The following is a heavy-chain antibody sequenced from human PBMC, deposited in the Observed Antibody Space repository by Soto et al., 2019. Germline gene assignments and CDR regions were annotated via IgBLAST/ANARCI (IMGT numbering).Heavy chain of an antibody. CDR1: GFTVSTNY. Sequence: EVQLVESGGGLVQPGGSLKLSCAASGFTVSTNYMSWVRQVPGKGLEWVSTIYSDGITYYTDSVKGRFTISRDNSKNTLYLQMNSLRAEDTAVYYCATGTTSQLRFDYWGQGTLVTVSS. J-gene: IGHJ4*02. D-gene: IGHD2-2*01. CDR3: ATGTTSQLRFDY. V-gene: IGHV3-66*01. CDR2: IYSDGIT.